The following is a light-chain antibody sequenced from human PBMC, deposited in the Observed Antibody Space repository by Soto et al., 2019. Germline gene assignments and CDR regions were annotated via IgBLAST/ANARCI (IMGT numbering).Light chain of an antibody. Sequence: QSALTQPASVSGSPGQSITISCTGTSSDVGAYNYVSWYQHHPGKAPKVMIYGVNNRPSGVSNRFSGSKSGNTASLTISGLQAEDEADYYCSSLASSSTPWVFGGGTKLTVL. CDR3: SSLASSSTPWV. V-gene: IGLV2-14*01. J-gene: IGLJ3*02. CDR2: GVN. CDR1: SSDVGAYNY.